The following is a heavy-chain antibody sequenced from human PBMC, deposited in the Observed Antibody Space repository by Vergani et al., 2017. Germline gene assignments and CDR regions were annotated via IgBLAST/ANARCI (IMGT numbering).Heavy chain of an antibody. V-gene: IGHV4-34*02. CDR1: GGSLSGSY. Sequence: QVQFQQWGAGLVKPSETLSLTCVVHGGSLSGSYWSWIRQPPGKGLEWIGEINHSGSANYNPSLQSRVTISIDTSKNQFSLRLFSVTAADTAVYYCARAGIWLPNNWGQGTLVTVS. D-gene: IGHD3-9*01. CDR3: ARAGIWLPNN. J-gene: IGHJ4*02. CDR2: INHSGSA.